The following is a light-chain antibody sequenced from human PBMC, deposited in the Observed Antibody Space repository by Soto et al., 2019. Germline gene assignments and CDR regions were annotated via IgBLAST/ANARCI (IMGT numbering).Light chain of an antibody. V-gene: IGLV3-9*01. J-gene: IGLJ2*01. Sequence: SYELTQPLSVSVALGQTARITCGGNNIGSKNVHWYQQRPGQAPVLVIYRDNTRPSEIPERFSGSNSGNTATLTISRAQAGDEADYSCQVWDSSTGGVFGGGTKLTVL. CDR1: NIGSKN. CDR2: RDN. CDR3: QVWDSSTGGV.